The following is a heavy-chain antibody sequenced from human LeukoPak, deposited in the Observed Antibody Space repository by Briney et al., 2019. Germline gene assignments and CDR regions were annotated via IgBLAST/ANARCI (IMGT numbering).Heavy chain of an antibody. CDR3: ARVAPAGTHPDY. V-gene: IGHV3-11*04. D-gene: IGHD6-13*01. CDR1: GFTFSNYY. Sequence: GGSLRLSCAASGFTFSNYYMSWIRQAPGKGLEWVSCISSSGSTIYYADSVKGRFTISRDNAKNSLYLQMNSLRAEDTAVYYCARVAPAGTHPDYWGQGTLVTVSS. CDR2: ISSSGSTI. J-gene: IGHJ4*02.